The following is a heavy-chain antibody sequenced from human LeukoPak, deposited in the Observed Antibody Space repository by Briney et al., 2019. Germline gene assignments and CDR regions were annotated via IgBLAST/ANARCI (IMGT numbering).Heavy chain of an antibody. V-gene: IGHV3-7*01. CDR2: IKQDGSKK. CDR1: GFPFSSYW. D-gene: IGHD3-22*01. CDR3: VRSAFHAGSGNYYDY. J-gene: IGHJ4*02. Sequence: GGSLRLSCVASGFPFSSYWMTWARQAPGKGLEWVTNIKQDGSKKSYVDSVKGRFTISRDNAENTLYLQMNSLRVEDTAVYYCVRSAFHAGSGNYYDYWGQGALVTVSS.